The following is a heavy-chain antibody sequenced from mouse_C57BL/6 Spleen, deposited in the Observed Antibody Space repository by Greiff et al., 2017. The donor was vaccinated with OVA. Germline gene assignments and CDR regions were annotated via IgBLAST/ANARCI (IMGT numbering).Heavy chain of an antibody. V-gene: IGHV5-12*01. D-gene: IGHD2-12*01. CDR2: ISNGGGST. CDR3: ARWVLLRWYFDV. Sequence: EVHLVESGGGLVQPGGSLKLSCAASGFTFSDYYMYWVRQTPEKRLEWVAYISNGGGSTYYPETVKGRFTISRDKAKNTPYLQMSRLTSEDTAVYYCARWVLLRWYFDVWGTGTTVTVSS. CDR1: GFTFSDYY. J-gene: IGHJ1*03.